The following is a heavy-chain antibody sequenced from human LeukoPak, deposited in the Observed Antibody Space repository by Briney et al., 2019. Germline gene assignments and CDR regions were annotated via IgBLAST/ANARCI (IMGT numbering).Heavy chain of an antibody. Sequence: PGGSLRLSCAASGFTFSFYGMNWVRQAPGKGLEWVSGITGAGHTYYADSVQGRFTIYRDNSKNTLYLQMNSLRAEDTAVYYCAKGTLVAAIRANAFDPWGQGTLVTVSS. CDR3: AKGTLVAAIRANAFDP. CDR1: GFTFSFYG. D-gene: IGHD2-15*01. CDR2: ITGAGHT. V-gene: IGHV3-23*01. J-gene: IGHJ5*02.